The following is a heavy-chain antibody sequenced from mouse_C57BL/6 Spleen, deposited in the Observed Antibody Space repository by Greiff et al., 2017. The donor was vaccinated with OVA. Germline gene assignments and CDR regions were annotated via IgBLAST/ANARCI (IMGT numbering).Heavy chain of an antibody. Sequence: VQLQQSGPELVKPGASVKISCKASGYTFTDYYMNWVKQSHGKSLEWIGDINPNNGGTSYNQKFKGKATLTVDKSSSTAYMELRSLTSEDSAVYYCARRAYGNFFDYWGQGTTLTVSS. V-gene: IGHV1-26*01. CDR3: ARRAYGNFFDY. J-gene: IGHJ2*01. CDR2: INPNNGGT. D-gene: IGHD2-10*02. CDR1: GYTFTDYY.